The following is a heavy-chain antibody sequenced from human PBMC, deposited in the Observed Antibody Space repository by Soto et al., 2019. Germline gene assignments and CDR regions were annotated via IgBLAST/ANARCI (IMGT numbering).Heavy chain of an antibody. J-gene: IGHJ4*02. D-gene: IGHD4-17*01. Sequence: QVQLQESGPGLVKPSQTLSLTCTVSGGSISSGDYYWSWIRQPPGKGPEWIGYIYYSGSTYYNPSLKIRDTISVDTSKNQFSLKLSSVTAADTAVYYCARDLYGDPYFDYWGQGTLVTVSS. CDR1: GGSISSGDYY. V-gene: IGHV4-30-4*01. CDR3: ARDLYGDPYFDY. CDR2: IYYSGST.